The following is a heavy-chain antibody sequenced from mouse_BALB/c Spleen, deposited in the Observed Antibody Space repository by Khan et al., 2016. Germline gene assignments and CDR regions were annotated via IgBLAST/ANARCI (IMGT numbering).Heavy chain of an antibody. CDR3: ASRSSGYFDY. J-gene: IGHJ2*01. Sequence: EVKLEVSGPGLVKPSQSLSLTCTVTGYSITSDYAWNWIRQFPGNKLEWMGHISYSGSTSYNPSLKSRISITRDTSKNQFFLQLNSVTTEDTATYYCASRSSGYFDYWGQGTTLTVSS. V-gene: IGHV3-2*02. CDR2: ISYSGST. CDR1: GYSITSDYA. D-gene: IGHD1-1*01.